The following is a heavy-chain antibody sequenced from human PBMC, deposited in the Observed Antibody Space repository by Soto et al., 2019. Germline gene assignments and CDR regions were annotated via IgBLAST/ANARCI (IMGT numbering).Heavy chain of an antibody. CDR1: GYTFTGYY. V-gene: IGHV1-2*04. CDR2: INPNSGGT. Sequence: QVQLVQSGAAVKKPGASVKVSCKASGYTFTGYYMHWVRQAPGQGLEWMGWINPNSGGTNSAHKFQGWVTMTWDTSISTAYMELGRLRSDDTAVYYCARDYGGNSDSDAFEIWGQGTMVTVSS. J-gene: IGHJ3*02. CDR3: ARDYGGNSDSDAFEI. D-gene: IGHD2-21*02.